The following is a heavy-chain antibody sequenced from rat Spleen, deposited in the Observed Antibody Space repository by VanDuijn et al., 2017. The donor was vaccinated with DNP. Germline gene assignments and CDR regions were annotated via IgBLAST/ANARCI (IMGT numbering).Heavy chain of an antibody. Sequence: EVQFQESGPGLVKSSQSLSLTCSVTGYSITSNSWAWIRKFPGNKMEWMGYLNYSGTTAYNPSLRSRISITRDTSKNQFFLQLNSVTTEDTATYYCARGLNYGGYIYSWYFDFWGPGTMVTVSS. CDR3: ARGLNYGGYIYSWYFDF. D-gene: IGHD1-11*01. CDR1: GYSITSNS. J-gene: IGHJ1*01. CDR2: LNYSGTT. V-gene: IGHV3-1*01.